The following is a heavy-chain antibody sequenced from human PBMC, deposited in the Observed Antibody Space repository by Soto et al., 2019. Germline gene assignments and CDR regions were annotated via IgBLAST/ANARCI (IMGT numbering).Heavy chain of an antibody. V-gene: IGHV4-34*01. J-gene: IGHJ2*01. D-gene: IGHD5-18*01. CDR3: ARAKKFGYSQFLWYFDL. CDR2: INHSGST. Sequence: QVQLQQWGAGLLKPSETLSLTCAVYGGSFSGYYWSWIRQPPGKGLEWIGEINHSGSTNYNPSLKSRVTISVDTSTNQFSLKLSSVTAADTAVYYCARAKKFGYSQFLWYFDLWGRGTLVTVSS. CDR1: GGSFSGYY.